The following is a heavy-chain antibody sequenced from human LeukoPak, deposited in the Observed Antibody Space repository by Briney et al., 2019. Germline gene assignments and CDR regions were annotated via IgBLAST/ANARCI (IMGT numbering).Heavy chain of an antibody. CDR3: ARDSYGDHAIDY. Sequence: GGSLRLSCAASGFTFSSYAMSWVRQAPGKGLEWVSAISGSGGSTYYADSVKGRFTISRDNSKNTLYLQMNSLRAEDTAVYYCARDSYGDHAIDYWGQGTLVTVSS. CDR1: GFTFSSYA. D-gene: IGHD4-17*01. CDR2: ISGSGGST. V-gene: IGHV3-23*01. J-gene: IGHJ4*02.